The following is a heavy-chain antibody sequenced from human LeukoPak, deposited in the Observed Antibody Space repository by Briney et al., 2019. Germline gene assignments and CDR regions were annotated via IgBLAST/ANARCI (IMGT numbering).Heavy chain of an antibody. D-gene: IGHD2-15*01. CDR1: GFTFGSYW. J-gene: IGHJ4*02. V-gene: IGHV3-7*01. CDR2: IKLDGSDK. Sequence: PGGSLRLSCAGSGFTFGSYWMSWVRQAQGKGLEWVATIKLDGSDKYYVDSVKGRFSISRDNAKNSLFLQMNSLRAEDTAVYYCARACSGASCPYYFDYWGQGTLVTVSS. CDR3: ARACSGASCPYYFDY.